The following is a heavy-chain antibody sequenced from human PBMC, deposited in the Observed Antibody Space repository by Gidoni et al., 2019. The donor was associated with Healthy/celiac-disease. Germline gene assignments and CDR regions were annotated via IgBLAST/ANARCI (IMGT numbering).Heavy chain of an antibody. CDR3: AKSGVGYYDFWSGYPDYYGMDV. Sequence: EVQLLESGGGLVQPGGSLRLSCAASGFTFSSFALCWVRQAPGKGLEGVSAISGSGGRTYYADSVKGRFTISRDNSKNTLYLQMNSLRAEDTAVYYCAKSGVGYYDFWSGYPDYYGMDVWGQGTTVTVSS. CDR1: GFTFSSFA. V-gene: IGHV3-23*01. CDR2: ISGSGGRT. J-gene: IGHJ6*02. D-gene: IGHD3-3*01.